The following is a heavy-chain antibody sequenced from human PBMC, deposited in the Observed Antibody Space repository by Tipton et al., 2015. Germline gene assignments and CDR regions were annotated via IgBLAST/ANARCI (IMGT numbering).Heavy chain of an antibody. D-gene: IGHD1-26*01. V-gene: IGHV1-8*01. J-gene: IGHJ6*02. Sequence: QLVQSGAEVKKPGASVKVSCKASGYTFINYDIIWVRQATGQGLEWMGWVSRNSGNTGYAQKFQGRVTMTTDSSTSTAYMELTSLRSDDTAVYYCARDSRDRRTGMDVWGQGTTVTVSS. CDR1: GYTFINYD. CDR2: VSRNSGNT. CDR3: ARDSRDRRTGMDV.